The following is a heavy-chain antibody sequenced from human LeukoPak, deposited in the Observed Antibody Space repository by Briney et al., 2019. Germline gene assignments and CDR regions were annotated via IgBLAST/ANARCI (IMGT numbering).Heavy chain of an antibody. D-gene: IGHD4-17*01. CDR3: ARGAPPTVTNGYYFDY. CDR2: IGTAGDT. V-gene: IGHV3-13*01. J-gene: IGHJ4*02. Sequence: GGSLRLSCAASGFTFSSYDMHWVRQATGKGLEWVSAIGTAGDTYYPGSVKGRFTISRENAKNSLYLQMNSLRAGDTAVYYCARGAPPTVTNGYYFDYWGQGTLVTVSS. CDR1: GFTFSSYD.